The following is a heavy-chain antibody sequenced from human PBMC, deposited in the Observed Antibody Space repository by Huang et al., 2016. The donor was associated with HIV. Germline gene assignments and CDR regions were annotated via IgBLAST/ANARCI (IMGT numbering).Heavy chain of an antibody. CDR1: GYTFTRYA. J-gene: IGHJ4*02. V-gene: IGHV7-4-1*02. Sequence: QVQLVQSGSELRKPGASVKVSCQASGYTFTRYAMNWGRQAPGQGLEWMGGINNNTGNPTDAQAFTGLFVLALDTSVSTAYLQISSLEAEDTAVYYCARDYYDSRGYDIHAVVDYWGQGTLVTVSS. CDR2: INNNTGNP. D-gene: IGHD3-22*01. CDR3: ARDYYDSRGYDIHAVVDY.